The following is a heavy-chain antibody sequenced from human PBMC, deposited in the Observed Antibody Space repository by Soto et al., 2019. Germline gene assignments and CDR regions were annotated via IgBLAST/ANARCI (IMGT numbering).Heavy chain of an antibody. CDR2: INHSGST. CDR1: GGSFSGYY. D-gene: IGHD3-3*01. CDR3: ARGGFHYDFWSGRYYGMDV. Sequence: PSETLSLTCAVYGGSFSGYYWSWIRQPPGKGLEWIGEINHSGSTNYNPSLKSRVTISVDTSKNQFSLKLSSVTAADTAVYYCARGGFHYDFWSGRYYGMDVWGQGTTVTVS. V-gene: IGHV4-34*01. J-gene: IGHJ6*02.